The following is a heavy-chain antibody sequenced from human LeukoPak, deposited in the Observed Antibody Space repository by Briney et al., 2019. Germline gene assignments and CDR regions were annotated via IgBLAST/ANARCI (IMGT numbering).Heavy chain of an antibody. J-gene: IGHJ5*02. CDR2: ISGSGGST. Sequence: GGSLRLSCAASGFTFSSYAMSWVRQAPGKGLEWVSAISGSGGSTYYAASVKGRFTISRDNSKNTLYLQMNSLRAEDTAVYYCARLLGSNWFDPWGQGTLVTVSS. CDR1: GFTFSSYA. V-gene: IGHV3-23*01. CDR3: ARLLGSNWFDP. D-gene: IGHD2/OR15-2a*01.